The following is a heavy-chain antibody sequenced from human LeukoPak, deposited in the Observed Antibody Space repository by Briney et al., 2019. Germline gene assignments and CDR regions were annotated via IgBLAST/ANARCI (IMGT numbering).Heavy chain of an antibody. CDR1: GFTVSSNY. V-gene: IGHV3-66*01. Sequence: GGPLRLSCAASGFTVSSNYMSWVRQAPGKGLEWVSVIYSGGSTYYADSVKGRFTISRDNSKNTLYLQMNSLRAEDTAVYYCARDLAVAGASGDYWGQGTLVTVSS. CDR2: IYSGGST. CDR3: ARDLAVAGASGDY. D-gene: IGHD6-19*01. J-gene: IGHJ4*02.